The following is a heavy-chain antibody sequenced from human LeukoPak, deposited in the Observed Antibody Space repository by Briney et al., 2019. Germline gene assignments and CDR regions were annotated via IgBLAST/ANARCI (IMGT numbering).Heavy chain of an antibody. D-gene: IGHD6-13*01. Sequence: PGGSLRLSCAASGFTFDDYAMHWVRQAPGKGLEWVSGISWNSGSIYYADSVKGRFTISRDNAKNSLYLQMNSLRAEDTAVYYCARGYSSSWYTFGEDRERWACDYWGQGTLVTVSS. J-gene: IGHJ4*02. CDR2: ISWNSGSI. CDR1: GFTFDDYA. CDR3: ARGYSSSWYTFGEDRERWACDY. V-gene: IGHV3-9*01.